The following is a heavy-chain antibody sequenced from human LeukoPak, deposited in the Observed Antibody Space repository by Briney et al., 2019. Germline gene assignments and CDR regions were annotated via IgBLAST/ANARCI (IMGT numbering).Heavy chain of an antibody. Sequence: PSETLSLTCTVSGGSISPYYWTWIRQPPGKGLEWIGYIFYTGSTNYNPSLKSRVTISADTSKNQFSLKLSSVTAADTAVYYCARAGSSWSTGYYFDYWGQGTLVTVSP. D-gene: IGHD6-13*01. CDR2: IFYTGST. V-gene: IGHV4-59*01. CDR3: ARAGSSWSTGYYFDY. CDR1: GGSISPYY. J-gene: IGHJ4*02.